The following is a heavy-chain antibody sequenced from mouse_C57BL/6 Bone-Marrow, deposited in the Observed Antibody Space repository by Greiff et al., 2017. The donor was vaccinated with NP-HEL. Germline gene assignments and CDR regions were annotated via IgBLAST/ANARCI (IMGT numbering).Heavy chain of an antibody. J-gene: IGHJ2*01. CDR3: ALITKGY. D-gene: IGHD1-1*01. Sequence: EVKLVESGGGLVKPGGSLKLSCAASGFTFSSYAMPWVRQTPEKRLEWVATISDGGSYTYYPDNVKGRFTISRDNAKNNLYLQMSHLKSEDTAMYYCALITKGYWGQGTTLTVSS. CDR1: GFTFSSYA. CDR2: ISDGGSYT. V-gene: IGHV5-4*03.